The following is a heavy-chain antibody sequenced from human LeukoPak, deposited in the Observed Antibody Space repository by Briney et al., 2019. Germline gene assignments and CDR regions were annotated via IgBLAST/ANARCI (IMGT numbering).Heavy chain of an antibody. CDR1: GGSVSSSSHY. J-gene: IGHJ3*02. V-gene: IGHV4-39*02. Sequence: PSETLSLTCTASGGSVSSSSHYWGWIRQPPGKGLEWIGSIYYSGSTYYNPSLKSRVTISVDTSKNQFSLKLSSVTAADTAVYYCARDLATAATADRAFDIWGQGTMVTVSS. CDR3: ARDLATAATADRAFDI. D-gene: IGHD6-13*01. CDR2: IYYSGST.